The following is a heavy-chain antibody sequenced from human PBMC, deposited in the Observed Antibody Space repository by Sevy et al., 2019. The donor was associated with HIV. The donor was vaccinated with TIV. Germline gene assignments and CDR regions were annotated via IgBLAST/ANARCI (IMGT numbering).Heavy chain of an antibody. CDR3: ARDCNSNTCLWGLDV. V-gene: IGHV3-7*03. D-gene: IGHD2-2*01. CDR1: GFTFGDFW. CDR2: IKRDGSEK. Sequence: GGSLRLSCAASGFTFGDFWMTWVRQAPGKGLEWVANIKRDGSEKYYVPSVKGRFTISRDNAKSSLYLQMKSLGAEDTAVYYCARDCNSNTCLWGLDVWGQGPTVTVSS. J-gene: IGHJ6*02.